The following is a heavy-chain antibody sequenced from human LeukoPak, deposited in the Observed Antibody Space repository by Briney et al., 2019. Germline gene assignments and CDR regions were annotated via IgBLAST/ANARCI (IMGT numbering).Heavy chain of an antibody. CDR2: IYHTGST. D-gene: IGHD3-22*01. J-gene: IGHJ1*01. CDR3: ARSDSSSWLVLDH. V-gene: IGHV4-61*08. CDR1: GGSISSGGYY. Sequence: PSQTLSLTCAVSGGSISSGGYYWSWIRQPPGKRLEWIGYIYHTGSTNYNPSLKSRVTISVDTSKNQFSLRLSSVTTADTAVYFCARSDSSSWLVLDHWGQGTLVTVSS.